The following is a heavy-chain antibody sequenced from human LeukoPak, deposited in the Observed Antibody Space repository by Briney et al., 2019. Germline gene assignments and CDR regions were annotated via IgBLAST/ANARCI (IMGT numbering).Heavy chain of an antibody. Sequence: QPAGSLRLSCAASGFTFHLYAMHWVRQAPGKGLEWVAVIWYDGTNKYYADSVKGRFTISRDNSKNTLYLQMNSLVAEDTAVYYCARDNLNVHAAAPWFDPWGQGTLVSVSS. CDR1: GFTFHLYA. D-gene: IGHD6-13*01. V-gene: IGHV3-33*08. CDR2: IWYDGTNK. CDR3: ARDNLNVHAAAPWFDP. J-gene: IGHJ5*02.